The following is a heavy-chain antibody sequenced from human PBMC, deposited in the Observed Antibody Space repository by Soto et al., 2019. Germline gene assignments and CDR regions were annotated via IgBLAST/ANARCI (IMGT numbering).Heavy chain of an antibody. Sequence: GGSLRLSCAAYGFTFSSYWMHWVRQAPGKGLVWVSHINSDGSSTSYADSVKGRFTISRDNAKNSLYLQMNSLRAEDTAVYYCARGSIVGATTSAFDIWGQGTMVTVSS. D-gene: IGHD1-26*01. CDR3: ARGSIVGATTSAFDI. J-gene: IGHJ3*02. CDR1: GFTFSSYW. CDR2: INSDGSST. V-gene: IGHV3-74*01.